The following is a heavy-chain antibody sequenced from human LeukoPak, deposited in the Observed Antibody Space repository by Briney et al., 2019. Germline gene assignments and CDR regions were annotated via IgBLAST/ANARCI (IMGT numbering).Heavy chain of an antibody. CDR2: IYYSGST. J-gene: IGHJ4*02. Sequence: PSETLSLTCTVSGGSISSGGYYWSWIRQHPGKGLEWIGYIYYSGSTYYNPSLKSRVTISVDTSKNQFSLKLSSVTAADTAVYYCARMHYDILTGYYGRGYFDYWGQGTLVTVSS. D-gene: IGHD3-9*01. CDR1: GGSISSGGYY. CDR3: ARMHYDILTGYYGRGYFDY. V-gene: IGHV4-31*03.